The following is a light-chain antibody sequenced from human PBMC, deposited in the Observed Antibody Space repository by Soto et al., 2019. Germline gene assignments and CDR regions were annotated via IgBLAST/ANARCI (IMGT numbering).Light chain of an antibody. V-gene: IGKV1-5*01. J-gene: IGKJ2*01. CDR1: QSISNW. Sequence: DIQMTQSPSTPTASVGARVTITCRASQSISNWLAWYQQRPVTAPKLLIYDASTLESWVPSRFSGSGSGTEFTLTISGLRPDDFATYYCQQYNTYSYTFGQGTKLEIK. CDR2: DAS. CDR3: QQYNTYSYT.